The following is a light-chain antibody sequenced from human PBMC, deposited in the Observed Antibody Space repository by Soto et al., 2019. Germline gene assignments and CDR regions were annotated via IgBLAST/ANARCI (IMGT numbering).Light chain of an antibody. CDR2: GAT. CDR3: QQST. J-gene: IGKJ4*01. CDR1: QSVTTSQ. V-gene: IGKV3-20*01. Sequence: ETVLTQSPGTLPLSPGERATLSCRASQSVTTSQMAWYQQKPGQAPRLLIFGATSRAAGIPDRFTGSGSGTDFTLTINRLEPEDFAVYYCQQSTFGGGTKVEI.